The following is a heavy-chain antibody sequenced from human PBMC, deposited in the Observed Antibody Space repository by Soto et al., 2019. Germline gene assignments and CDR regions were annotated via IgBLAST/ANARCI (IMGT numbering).Heavy chain of an antibody. V-gene: IGHV1-18*04. D-gene: IGHD2-21*02. J-gene: IGHJ4*02. CDR2: ISHYNDNT. Sequence: ASVKVSSEASGYTFTTYGINWVRQAPGQGPEWMGWISHYNDNTNYAQNFQGRVTMTTDTSTNTAYIELRTLRSDDTAVYYCARDVDVLTAPPGDYRGPGTLVTVSS. CDR1: GYTFTTYG. CDR3: ARDVDVLTAPPGDY.